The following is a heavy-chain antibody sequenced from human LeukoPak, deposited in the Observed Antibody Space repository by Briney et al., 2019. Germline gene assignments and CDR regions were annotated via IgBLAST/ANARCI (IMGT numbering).Heavy chain of an antibody. CDR1: GFTLSSYW. CDR2: IKQDGSEK. V-gene: IGHV3-7*01. J-gene: IGHJ4*02. CDR3: ARVKAAALMAIDY. Sequence: GGSLRLSCAASGFTLSSYWMSWVRQAPGKGLEWVANIKQDGSEKYYVDSVKGRFTISRDSTKNSLFLQMNSLRAEDTAVYYCARVKAAALMAIDYWGQGTLVTVSS. D-gene: IGHD6-13*01.